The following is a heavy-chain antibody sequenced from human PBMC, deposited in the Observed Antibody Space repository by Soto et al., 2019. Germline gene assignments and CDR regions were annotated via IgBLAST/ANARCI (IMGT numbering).Heavy chain of an antibody. V-gene: IGHV1-18*01. D-gene: IGHD2-15*01. Sequence: QVQLVQSGAEVKKPGASVKVSCKASGYTFTSYGISWVRQAPGQGLEWMGWISAYNGNTNYAQKLQGRVTMTTDTSTSTAYMELRSLRSDDTAVYYCARDGGGYCSGGSCYLSDFDYRGQGTLVTVSS. J-gene: IGHJ4*02. CDR3: ARDGGGYCSGGSCYLSDFDY. CDR2: ISAYNGNT. CDR1: GYTFTSYG.